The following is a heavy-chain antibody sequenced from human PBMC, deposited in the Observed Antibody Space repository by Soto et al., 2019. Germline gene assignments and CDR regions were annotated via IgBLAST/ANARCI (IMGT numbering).Heavy chain of an antibody. J-gene: IGHJ5*01. CDR3: ATEENGQSHS. D-gene: IGHD2-8*01. V-gene: IGHV4-39*02. CDR1: GGSISSSSHH. Sequence: QLQLQESGPGLVKPSETLSLTCTVSGGSISSSSHHWAWIRQPPGKGLEWMGSIYYSGNTFHNPSRKSRVTTAVDTAKNQFSPKLGSVTAADTSVYYCATEENGQSHSWGHGTLVTVSS. CDR2: IYYSGNT.